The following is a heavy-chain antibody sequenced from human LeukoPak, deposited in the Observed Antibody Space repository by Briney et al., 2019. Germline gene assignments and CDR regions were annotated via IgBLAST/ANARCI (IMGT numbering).Heavy chain of an antibody. J-gene: IGHJ4*02. V-gene: IGHV4-30-2*01. CDR1: GGSISSDDYF. CDR3: TRLPGYDSNWYHHFDY. CDR2: IYHRGST. Sequence: SQTLSLTCAVSGGSISSDDYFWSWIRQPPGKGLEWIGYIYHRGSTSYNPSLKSRVTISLDESRNQFSLKLNSVTAADTAVYYCTRLPGYDSNWYHHFDYWGQGILVTVSS. D-gene: IGHD6-13*01.